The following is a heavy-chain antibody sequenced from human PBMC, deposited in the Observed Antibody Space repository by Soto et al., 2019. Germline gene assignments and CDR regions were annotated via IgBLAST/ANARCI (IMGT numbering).Heavy chain of an antibody. CDR1: GGPVGYTSFY. J-gene: IGHJ1*01. CDR3: ARDTSSTSLRAEYFQF. V-gene: IGHV4-39*02. D-gene: IGHD6-13*01. Sequence: SETLSLTCDVSGGPVGYTSFYWGWLRQSPGKGLEWIGSVHHSVTTYYNPSLKGRVTISMDTSKNQFSLRLTSVTAADTAVYYCARDTSSTSLRAEYFQFWGQGTQVTSPQ. CDR2: VHHSVTT.